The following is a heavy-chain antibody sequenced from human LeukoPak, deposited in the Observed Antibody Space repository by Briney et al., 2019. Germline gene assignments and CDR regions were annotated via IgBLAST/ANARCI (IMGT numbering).Heavy chain of an antibody. J-gene: IGHJ3*02. D-gene: IGHD3-10*01. Sequence: GGSLRLSCAASGFTFDDYAMHWVRHAPGKGLEWVSGISWNSGSIGYADSVKGRFTISRDNAKNSLYLQMNSLRAEDTALYYCAKVLGSGSGSYLRHDAFDIWGQGTMVTVSS. CDR2: ISWNSGSI. V-gene: IGHV3-9*01. CDR3: AKVLGSGSGSYLRHDAFDI. CDR1: GFTFDDYA.